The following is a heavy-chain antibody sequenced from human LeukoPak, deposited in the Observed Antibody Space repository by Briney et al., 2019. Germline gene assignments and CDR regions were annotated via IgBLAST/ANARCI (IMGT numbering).Heavy chain of an antibody. CDR3: ARLYVERRCFDC. Sequence: GGSLRLSCAASGFTFSSYEMNWVRQAPGKGLEWVSYISSSGNTIYYADSVKGRFTISRDNAKNSLYLQMNSLRAEDTAVYYCARLYVERRCFDCWGQGTLVTVSS. V-gene: IGHV3-48*03. CDR2: ISSSGNTI. D-gene: IGHD1-1*01. J-gene: IGHJ4*02. CDR1: GFTFSSYE.